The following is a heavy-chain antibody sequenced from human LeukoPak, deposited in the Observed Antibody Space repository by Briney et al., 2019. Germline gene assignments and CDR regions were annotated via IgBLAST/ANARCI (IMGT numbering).Heavy chain of an antibody. J-gene: IGHJ3*02. D-gene: IGHD3-22*01. Sequence: PGGSLRLSCAASGFTFSSYAMSWVRQAPGKGLEWVSAISGSGGSTYYADSVKGRFTISRDNAKNSLYLQMNSLRAEDTAMYYCAREEHYDRSGWGAFPIWGQGTMLTVSS. CDR2: ISGSGGST. CDR3: AREEHYDRSGWGAFPI. CDR1: GFTFSSYA. V-gene: IGHV3-23*01.